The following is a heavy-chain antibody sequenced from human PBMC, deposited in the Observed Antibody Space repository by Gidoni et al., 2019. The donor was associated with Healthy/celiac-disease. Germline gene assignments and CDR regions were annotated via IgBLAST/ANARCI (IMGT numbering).Heavy chain of an antibody. CDR2: ISSSSSYI. CDR1: GFTFSRYS. J-gene: IGHJ4*02. V-gene: IGHV3-21*01. Sequence: EVQLVESGGGLVKPGGSLRLSCAASGFTFSRYSMNWVRQAPGKGLEWVSSISSSSSYIYYADSVKGRFTISRDNAKNSLYLQMNSLRAEDTAVYYCARESGEQLVRLGGDYWGQGTLVTVSS. D-gene: IGHD6-6*01. CDR3: ARESGEQLVRLGGDY.